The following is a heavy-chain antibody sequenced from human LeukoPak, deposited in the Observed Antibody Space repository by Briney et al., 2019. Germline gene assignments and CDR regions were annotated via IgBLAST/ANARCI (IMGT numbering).Heavy chain of an antibody. J-gene: IGHJ4*02. CDR1: GFTFSSYA. V-gene: IGHV3-23*01. Sequence: GGSLRLSCATSGFTFSSYAMTWVRQAPGKGLEWVLSISSDAVNTYYAGSVKGRFTISRDNSKNTLYLQMNSLRAEDTALYYCAKTRYGGSGNPYFFDYWGQGTLVTVSS. D-gene: IGHD3-10*01. CDR2: ISSDAVNT. CDR3: AKTRYGGSGNPYFFDY.